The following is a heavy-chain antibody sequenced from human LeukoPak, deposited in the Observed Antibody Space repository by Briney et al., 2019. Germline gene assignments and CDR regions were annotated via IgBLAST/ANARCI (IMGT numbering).Heavy chain of an antibody. CDR2: ISDGGWT. CDR1: ALPPSNYA. CDR3: AKECDYGNTSHMPCY. J-gene: IGHJ4*02. Sequence: TGGSLRLSCAASALPPSNYAMSWVRQAPGKGLEWVSSISDGGWTAYTDSVKGRFFISRETATNTLYLQMNSRRVEDTAVYYCAKECDYGNTSHMPCYWGQGTLVTVSS. D-gene: IGHD4-17*01. V-gene: IGHV3-23*01.